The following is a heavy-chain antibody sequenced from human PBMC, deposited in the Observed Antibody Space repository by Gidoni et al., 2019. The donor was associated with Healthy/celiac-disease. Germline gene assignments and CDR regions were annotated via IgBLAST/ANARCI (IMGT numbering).Heavy chain of an antibody. D-gene: IGHD6-13*01. CDR3: AGAIAGDYYYYMDV. V-gene: IGHV4-4*02. CDR2: IYHSGST. J-gene: IGHJ6*03. Sequence: QVQLQESGPGLVKPSGTLSPPRAVSGRPISSSNWWSWVRQPPGKGLEWIGEIYHSGSTNHNPSLKSRVTISVDKSKNQFSLKLSSVTAADTAVYYCAGAIAGDYYYYMDVWGKGTTVTVSS. CDR1: GRPISSSNW.